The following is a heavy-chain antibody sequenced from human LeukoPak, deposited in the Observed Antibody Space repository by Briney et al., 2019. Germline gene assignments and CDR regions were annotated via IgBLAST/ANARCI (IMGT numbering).Heavy chain of an antibody. Sequence: GGSLRLSCAASGFTFDDYGMSWVRQAPGKGLEWVANIKQDGSEKYYVDSVKGRFTISRDNAKNSLYLQMNSLRAEDTAVYYCARPAIVLRFLEWLSYWGQGTLVTVSS. CDR2: IKQDGSEK. CDR1: GFTFDDYG. D-gene: IGHD3-3*01. V-gene: IGHV3-7*01. J-gene: IGHJ4*02. CDR3: ARPAIVLRFLEWLSY.